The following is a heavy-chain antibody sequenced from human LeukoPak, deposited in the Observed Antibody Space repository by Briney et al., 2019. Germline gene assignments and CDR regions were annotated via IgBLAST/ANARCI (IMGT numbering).Heavy chain of an antibody. V-gene: IGHV1-18*01. CDR2: ISAYNGNT. CDR3: ARDEAVAFFDY. D-gene: IGHD6-19*01. Sequence: ASVRVPCKASGYTFTSYGISWVRQAPGQGLEWMGWISAYNGNTNYAQKLQGRVTMTTDTSTSTAYMEPRSLRSDDTAVYYCARDEAVAFFDYWGQGTLVTVSS. J-gene: IGHJ4*02. CDR1: GYTFTSYG.